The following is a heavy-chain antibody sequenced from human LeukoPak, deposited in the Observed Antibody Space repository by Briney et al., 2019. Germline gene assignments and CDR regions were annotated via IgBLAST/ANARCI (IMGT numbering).Heavy chain of an antibody. V-gene: IGHV3-66*02. CDR3: ARDRPYYSSSWWDDY. J-gene: IGHJ4*02. Sequence: GGSLRLSCAASGFTVSSNYMSWVRQAPGKGLEWVSVIYSGGSTYYADSVKGRFTISRDNSKNTLYLQMNNLRAEDTAVYYCARDRPYYSSSWWDDYWGQGTLVTVSS. CDR1: GFTVSSNY. CDR2: IYSGGST. D-gene: IGHD6-13*01.